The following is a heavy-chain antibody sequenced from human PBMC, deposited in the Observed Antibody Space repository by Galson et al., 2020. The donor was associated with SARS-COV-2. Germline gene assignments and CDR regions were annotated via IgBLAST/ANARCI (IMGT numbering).Heavy chain of an antibody. D-gene: IGHD3-10*01. V-gene: IGHV5-51*01. CDR3: ARLGYYYGSGRNWFDP. J-gene: IGHJ5*02. CDR1: GYSFTSYW. Sequence: GESLKISCKGSGYSFTSYWIGWVRQMPGKGLEWMGIIYPGDSDTRYSPSFQGQVTISADKSISTAYLQWSSLKASDTAMYYCARLGYYYGSGRNWFDPWGQGTLVTVSS. CDR2: IYPGDSDT.